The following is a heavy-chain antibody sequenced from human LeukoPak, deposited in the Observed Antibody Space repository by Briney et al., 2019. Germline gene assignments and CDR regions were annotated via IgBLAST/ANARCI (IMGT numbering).Heavy chain of an antibody. CDR2: ISSYSTTI. J-gene: IGHJ4*02. V-gene: IGHV3-11*04. CDR1: AFTFSDYY. CDR3: ARVFRDFWSGFDY. Sequence: GGSLRLSCAASAFTFSDYYMTWLRQAPGKGLEWVSYISSYSTTIYYADSVKGRFTISRDNAKNSLYLQMNSLRAEDTAIYYCARVFRDFWSGFDYWGQGTLVTVSS. D-gene: IGHD3-3*01.